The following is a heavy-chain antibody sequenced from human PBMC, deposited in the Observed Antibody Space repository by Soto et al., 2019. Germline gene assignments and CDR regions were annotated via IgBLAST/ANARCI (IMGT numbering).Heavy chain of an antibody. D-gene: IGHD3-3*01. CDR3: AKVPFYDFWSGARPRFDS. J-gene: IGHJ5*01. CDR2: ITGSGSNT. Sequence: GGSLRLSCAASGFTFVSYAMGWVRQAPGKGLEWVSGITGSGSNTYYTDSVTGRFTISRDNFKNTLYLQMNRLRAEDTAIYHCAKVPFYDFWSGARPRFDSWGQGXLVTVSS. CDR1: GFTFVSYA. V-gene: IGHV3-23*01.